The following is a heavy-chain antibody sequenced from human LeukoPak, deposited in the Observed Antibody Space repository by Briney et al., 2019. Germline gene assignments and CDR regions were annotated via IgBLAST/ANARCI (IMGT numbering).Heavy chain of an antibody. CDR3: ARAYYYDSSGYFIDY. V-gene: IGHV1-8*01. Sequence: GASVKVSCKASGYTFTSYDINWVRQATGQGREWMGWMNPNSGNTGYAQKFQGRVTVTRNTSISTAYMELSSLRSDDTAVYYCARAYYYDSSGYFIDYWGQGTLVTVSS. J-gene: IGHJ4*02. D-gene: IGHD3-22*01. CDR2: MNPNSGNT. CDR1: GYTFTSYD.